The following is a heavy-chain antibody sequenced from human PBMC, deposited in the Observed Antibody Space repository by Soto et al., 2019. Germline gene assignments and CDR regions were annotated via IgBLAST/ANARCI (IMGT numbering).Heavy chain of an antibody. J-gene: IGHJ6*03. CDR1: GYTFTSYY. CDR3: ARTASSGYDPNGVFYYMDV. Sequence: ASVKVSCKASGYTFTSYYMHWVRQAPGQGLEWMGIINPSGGSTSYAQKFQGRVTMTRDTSTSTVYMGLSSLRSEDTAVYYCARTASSGYDPNGVFYYMDVWGKGTTVTVSS. D-gene: IGHD5-12*01. V-gene: IGHV1-46*03. CDR2: INPSGGST.